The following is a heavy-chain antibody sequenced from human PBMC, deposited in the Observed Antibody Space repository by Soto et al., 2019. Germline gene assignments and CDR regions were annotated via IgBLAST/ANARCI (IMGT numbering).Heavy chain of an antibody. D-gene: IGHD6-19*01. V-gene: IGHV5-51*01. J-gene: IGHJ4*02. CDR1: GYSSTGFW. CDR2: IYPGDSDT. CDR3: ATPRRARIAVAEFDY. Sequence: PAESLKISCKCYGYSSTGFWLGWVRQRPVKGLEWMGIIYPGDSDTRYSPSLKGQVTISADKSSSTAYLQWSNLKASDTAMYYCATPRRARIAVAEFDYWGQGTLVTVSS.